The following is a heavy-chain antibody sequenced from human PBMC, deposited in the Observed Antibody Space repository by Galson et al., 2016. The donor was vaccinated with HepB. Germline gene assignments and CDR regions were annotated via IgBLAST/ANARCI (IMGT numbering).Heavy chain of an antibody. CDR2: IYSGGST. V-gene: IGHV3-66*01. CDR1: GFTVSSNY. Sequence: SLRLSCAASGFTVSSNYMSWVRQAPGKGLEWVSVIYSGGSTYYADSVKGRFTISRDNSKNTLYLQMNSLRAEDTAVYYCARGGRGTAMDYYYYGMDVWGQGTTVTVSS. CDR3: ARGGRGTAMDYYYYGMDV. D-gene: IGHD5-18*01. J-gene: IGHJ6*02.